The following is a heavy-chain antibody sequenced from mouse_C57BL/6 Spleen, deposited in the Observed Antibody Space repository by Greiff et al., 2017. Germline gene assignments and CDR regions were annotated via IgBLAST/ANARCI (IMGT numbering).Heavy chain of an antibody. Sequence: QVQLQQSGPELVKPGASVKISCKASGYAFSSSWMNWVKQRPGQGLEWIGRIYPGDGDTNYNGKFKGKATLTADKSSSTAYMQLSSLTAEDSAVYFCAREYYGSSYDGYFDVWGTGTTVTVSS. J-gene: IGHJ1*03. CDR2: IYPGDGDT. CDR1: GYAFSSSW. CDR3: AREYYGSSYDGYFDV. D-gene: IGHD1-1*01. V-gene: IGHV1-82*01.